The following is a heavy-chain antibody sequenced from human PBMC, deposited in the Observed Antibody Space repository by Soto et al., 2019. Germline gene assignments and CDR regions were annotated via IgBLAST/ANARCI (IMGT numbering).Heavy chain of an antibody. J-gene: IGHJ5*02. CDR3: ARQASSSWYHGSWFDP. Sequence: SETLSLTCTVSGGSISSYYWSWIRQPPGKGLEWIGYIYYSGSTNYNPSLKSRVTISVDTSKNQFSLKLSSVTAADTAVYYCARQASSSWYHGSWFDPWGQGTLVTVSS. V-gene: IGHV4-59*08. CDR1: GGSISSYY. CDR2: IYYSGST. D-gene: IGHD6-13*01.